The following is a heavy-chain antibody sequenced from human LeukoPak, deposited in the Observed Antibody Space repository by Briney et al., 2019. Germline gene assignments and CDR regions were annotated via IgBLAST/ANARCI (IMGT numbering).Heavy chain of an antibody. CDR2: IIPIFGTA. D-gene: IGHD2-21*02. J-gene: IGHJ4*02. Sequence: ASVKVSCKASGGTFSSYAISWVRQAPGQGLEWMGRIIPIFGTANYAQKFQGRVTITADKSTSTAYMELSSLRSEDTAVYYCARDRLHCGGDCDVPDYWGQGTLFTVSS. CDR3: ARDRLHCGGDCDVPDY. V-gene: IGHV1-69*06. CDR1: GGTFSSYA.